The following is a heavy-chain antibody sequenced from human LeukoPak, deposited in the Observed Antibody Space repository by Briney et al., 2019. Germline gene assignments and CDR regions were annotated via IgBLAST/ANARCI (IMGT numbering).Heavy chain of an antibody. J-gene: IGHJ6*02. V-gene: IGHV3-7*01. CDR1: GFTFSNYW. Sequence: GSLRLSCAASGFTFSNYWMSWVRQAPGKGLEWVANIKQDGSEKYYVDSVKGRFTISRDNAKNSLYLQMNSLRAEDTAVYYCARVIDILTGYYDYYGMDVWGQGTTVTVSS. CDR2: IKQDGSEK. D-gene: IGHD3-9*01. CDR3: ARVIDILTGYYDYYGMDV.